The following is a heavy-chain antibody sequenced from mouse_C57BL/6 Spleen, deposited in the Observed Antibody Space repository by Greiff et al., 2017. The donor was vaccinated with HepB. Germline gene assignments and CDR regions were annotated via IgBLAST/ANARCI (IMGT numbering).Heavy chain of an antibody. CDR3: ARAGGITTVVAPYAMDY. V-gene: IGHV5-4*03. CDR2: ISDGGSYT. Sequence: EVKLVESGGGLVKPGGSLKLSCAASGFTFSSYAMSWVRQTPEKRLEWVATISDGGSYTYYPDNVKGRFTISRDNAKNNLYLQMSHLKSEDTAMYYCARAGGITTVVAPYAMDYWGQGTSVTVSS. J-gene: IGHJ4*01. CDR1: GFTFSSYA. D-gene: IGHD1-1*01.